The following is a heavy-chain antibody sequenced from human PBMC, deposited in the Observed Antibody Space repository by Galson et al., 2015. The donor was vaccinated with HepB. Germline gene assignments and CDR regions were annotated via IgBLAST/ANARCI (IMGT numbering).Heavy chain of an antibody. CDR3: ARNKHPYSSGWYGYYYYGMDV. V-gene: IGHV3-30-3*01. J-gene: IGHJ6*02. CDR1: GFTFSSYA. D-gene: IGHD6-19*01. CDR2: ISYDGSNK. Sequence: SLRLSCAASGFTFSSYAMHWVRQAPGKGLEWVAVISYDGSNKYYADSVKGRFTISRDNSKNTLYLQMNSLRAEDTAVYYCARNKHPYSSGWYGYYYYGMDVWGQGTTVTVSS.